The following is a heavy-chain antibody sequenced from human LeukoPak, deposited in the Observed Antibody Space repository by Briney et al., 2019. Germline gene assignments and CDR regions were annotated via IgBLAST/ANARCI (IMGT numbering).Heavy chain of an antibody. Sequence: NPGGSLRLSCAASGFSFRDFYMSWIRQAPGKGLEWVSYISSSSSYTNYADSVKGRFTISRDNAKNSLYLHINSLRAEHTAVYYCRRRIAAAGTFDYWGQGTLVTVSS. CDR1: GFSFRDFY. V-gene: IGHV3-11*06. J-gene: IGHJ4*02. CDR3: RRRIAAAGTFDY. D-gene: IGHD6-13*01. CDR2: ISSSSSYT.